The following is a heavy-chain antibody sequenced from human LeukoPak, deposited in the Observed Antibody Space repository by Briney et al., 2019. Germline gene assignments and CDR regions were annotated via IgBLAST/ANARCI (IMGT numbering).Heavy chain of an antibody. CDR3: VTSVCCYDSSGYYSFDY. D-gene: IGHD3-22*01. V-gene: IGHV1-8*01. Sequence: GASVKVSCKASGYTFISYDINWVRQATGQGLEWMGWMNPNSGNTGYAQEFQGRVTMTRNTAISTAYMELSSLRSEDTAVYYCVTSVCCYDSSGYYSFDYWGQGTLVTVSS. CDR2: MNPNSGNT. J-gene: IGHJ4*02. CDR1: GYTFISYD.